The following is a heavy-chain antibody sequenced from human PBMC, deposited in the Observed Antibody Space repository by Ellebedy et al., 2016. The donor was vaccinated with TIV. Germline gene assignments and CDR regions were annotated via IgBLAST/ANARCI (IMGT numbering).Heavy chain of an antibody. V-gene: IGHV6-1*01. CDR1: GDSVSRNRAA. J-gene: IGHJ3*02. CDR2: TYYRSKWYN. CDR3: TRVQYNSDWQPGAFDI. D-gene: IGHD6-19*01. Sequence: SQTLSLTCSISGDSVSRNRAAWNWIRQSPSRGLEWLGRTYYRSKWYNDYAISVKGRITINPDTSKNQFSLQLNSVTPEDTAVYYCTRVQYNSDWQPGAFDIWGQGTMVTVSS.